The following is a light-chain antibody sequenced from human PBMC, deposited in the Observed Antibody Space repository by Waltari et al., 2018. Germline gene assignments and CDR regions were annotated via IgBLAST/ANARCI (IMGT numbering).Light chain of an antibody. CDR3: QTWGTVL. J-gene: IGLJ2*01. Sequence: QLVLTQSPSASVSLGASVKLTCTLSSGHSSYAIAWHQQQPEKGPRFLMKLNSDGSHSKGDGIPDRFSGSSSGAERYLTISSLQSEDEADYYCQTWGTVLFGGGTKLTVL. CDR1: SGHSSYA. CDR2: LNSDGSH. V-gene: IGLV4-69*01.